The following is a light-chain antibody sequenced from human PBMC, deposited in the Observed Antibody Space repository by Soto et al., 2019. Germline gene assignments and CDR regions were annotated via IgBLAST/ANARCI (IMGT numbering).Light chain of an antibody. CDR1: SSDVGGYNY. J-gene: IGLJ2*01. CDR2: EVA. CDR3: AVWDDSVFGKI. V-gene: IGLV2-8*01. Sequence: QSVLTQPPSASGSPGQSVTISCTGTSSDVGGYNYVSWYQQHPGKAPKLIIYEVAKRPSGVPDRISGSKSGNTASLTVSGLRSEDEAEYYCAVWDDSVFGKIFGGGTQLTVL.